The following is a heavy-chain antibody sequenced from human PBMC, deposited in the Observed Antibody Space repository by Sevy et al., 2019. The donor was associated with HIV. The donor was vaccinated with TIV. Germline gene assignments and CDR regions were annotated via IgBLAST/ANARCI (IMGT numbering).Heavy chain of an antibody. J-gene: IGHJ4*02. D-gene: IGHD6-19*01. CDR2: IIPVLGTT. CDR3: ARGGGNGWYYFDY. V-gene: IGHV1-69*13. Sequence: ASVKVSCKASGGIFRTYGINWVRQAPGQGLEWMGGIIPVLGTTNYAQKFQGRVTITADESTKTVYMELNSLRSEDTAVYYCARGGGNGWYYFDYWGQETLVTVSS. CDR1: GGIFRTYG.